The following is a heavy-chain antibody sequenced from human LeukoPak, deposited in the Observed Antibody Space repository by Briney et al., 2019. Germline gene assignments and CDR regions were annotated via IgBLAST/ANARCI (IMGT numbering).Heavy chain of an antibody. CDR1: GFRFSDYG. J-gene: IGHJ4*02. CDR3: ARDGDFYDFWSGPSIPFDY. CDR2: ISYDGSNK. D-gene: IGHD3-3*01. V-gene: IGHV3-30*03. Sequence: GGSLRLSCAASGFRFSDYGMMWVRQAPGKGLEWVAVISYDGSNKYYADSVKGRFTISRDNSKNTLYLQMNSLRAEDTAVYYCARDGDFYDFWSGPSIPFDYWGQGTLVTVSS.